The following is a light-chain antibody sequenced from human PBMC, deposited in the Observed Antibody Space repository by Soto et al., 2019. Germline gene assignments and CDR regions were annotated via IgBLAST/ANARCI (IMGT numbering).Light chain of an antibody. CDR3: QQYGSSGT. V-gene: IGKV3-20*01. CDR2: GAS. CDR1: QSVSNNY. Sequence: EFVLTQSPATLSLSPWERAILSCRASQSVSNNYLAWYQQIPGQAPRLLIYGASNRATGIPDRFSGSGSGTDFTLTISRLEPEDFAVYYCQQYGSSGTFGQGTKVDIK. J-gene: IGKJ1*01.